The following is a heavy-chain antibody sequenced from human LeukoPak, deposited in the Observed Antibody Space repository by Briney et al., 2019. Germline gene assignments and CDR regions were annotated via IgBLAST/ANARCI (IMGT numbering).Heavy chain of an antibody. CDR1: GGSTSSYY. Sequence: SETLSLTCTVAGGSTSSYYWTWIRQPPGRGLEWIGYIYYSGSANYNPSLKSRVTISVDTSKNQFSLKLSSVTAADTAIYYCARGPPTVVTPYWYFDLWGRGTLVAVSS. CDR2: IYYSGSA. V-gene: IGHV4-59*01. J-gene: IGHJ2*01. D-gene: IGHD4-23*01. CDR3: ARGPPTVVTPYWYFDL.